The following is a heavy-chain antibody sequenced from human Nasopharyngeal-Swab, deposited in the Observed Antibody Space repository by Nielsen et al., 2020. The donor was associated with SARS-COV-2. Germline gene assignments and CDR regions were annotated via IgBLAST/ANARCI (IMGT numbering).Heavy chain of an antibody. CDR3: AKDPYYDFWSGYDAFDI. CDR2: ISGSGGST. CDR1: GFTFSSYA. Sequence: GGSLRLSCAASGFTFSSYAMSWVRQAPGKGLEWVSAISGSGGSTYYADSVKGRFTISRDNSKNTLYLQMNSPRAEDTAVYYCAKDPYYDFWSGYDAFDIWGQGTMVTVSS. D-gene: IGHD3-3*01. V-gene: IGHV3-23*01. J-gene: IGHJ3*02.